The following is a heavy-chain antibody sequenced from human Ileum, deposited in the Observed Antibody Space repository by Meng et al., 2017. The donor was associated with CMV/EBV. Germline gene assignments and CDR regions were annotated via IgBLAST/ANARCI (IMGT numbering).Heavy chain of an antibody. CDR3: TKMGYCRSTSCSPDY. D-gene: IGHD2-2*01. CDR1: GFTFSIYA. CDR2: ISDNGGRT. V-gene: IGHV3-23*01. Sequence: GESLKISCAASGFTFSIYAMSWVRQTPEKGLEWVSGISDNGGRTYYADSVKGRFTISRDNSKNTLYLQMNSLRVEDTAAYYCTKMGYCRSTSCSPDYWGQGTLVTVSS. J-gene: IGHJ4*02.